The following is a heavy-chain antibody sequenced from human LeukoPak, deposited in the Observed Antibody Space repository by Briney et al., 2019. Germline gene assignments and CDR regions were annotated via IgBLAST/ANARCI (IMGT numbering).Heavy chain of an antibody. CDR2: INYSGST. CDR3: ARAALGYCSGGSCRNDAFDI. Sequence: PSETLSLTCAVYGGSFSGYYWSWIRQPPGKGLEWIGEINYSGSTNYNPSLKSRVTISVDTSKNQFSLKLSSVTAADTAVYYCARAALGYCSGGSCRNDAFDIWGQGTMVTVSS. D-gene: IGHD2-15*01. CDR1: GGSFSGYY. J-gene: IGHJ3*02. V-gene: IGHV4-34*01.